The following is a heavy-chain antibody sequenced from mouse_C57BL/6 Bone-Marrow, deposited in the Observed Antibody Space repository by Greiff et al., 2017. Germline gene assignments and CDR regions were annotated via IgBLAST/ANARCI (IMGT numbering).Heavy chain of an antibody. Sequence: LQQSGAELVRPGASVKMSCKASGYTFTSYHMHWVKQTPRQGLEWIGAIYPGNGDTSYNQKFKGKATLTVDKSSSAAYTQLISLTSEDSAVYFCARWRVYCPWYFDVGVTGTTGTVSS. V-gene: IGHV1-12*01. D-gene: IGHD1-3*01. CDR2: IYPGNGDT. CDR1: GYTFTSYH. J-gene: IGHJ1*03. CDR3: ARWRVYCPWYFDV.